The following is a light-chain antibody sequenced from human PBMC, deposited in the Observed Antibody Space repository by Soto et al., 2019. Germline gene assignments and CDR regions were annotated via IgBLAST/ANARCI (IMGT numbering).Light chain of an antibody. CDR3: QQYNRWPRT. Sequence: EIVMTQSPATLSGSPGERATLSCRASQSVNSHLAWYHQKPGQAPRLLIYGASTRATGIPARFSGSGSGTEFTLTISSLQPEDFAVYFCQQYNRWPRTFGQGTKVEVK. CDR1: QSVNSH. J-gene: IGKJ1*01. CDR2: GAS. V-gene: IGKV3-15*01.